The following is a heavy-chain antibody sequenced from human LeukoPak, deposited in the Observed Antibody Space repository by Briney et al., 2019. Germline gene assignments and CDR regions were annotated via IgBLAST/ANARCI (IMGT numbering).Heavy chain of an antibody. V-gene: IGHV1-24*01. CDR1: GYTLTELS. D-gene: IGHD6-19*01. J-gene: IGHJ4*02. CDR2: FDPEDGET. CDR3: ATGEFAVAGTRDQEIYFDY. Sequence: VASVKVSCKVSGYTLTELSMHWVRQAPGKGLEWMGGFDPEDGETIYAQKFQGRVTMTEDTSTDTAYMELSSLRSEDTAVYYCATGEFAVAGTRDQEIYFDYWGQGTLVTVSS.